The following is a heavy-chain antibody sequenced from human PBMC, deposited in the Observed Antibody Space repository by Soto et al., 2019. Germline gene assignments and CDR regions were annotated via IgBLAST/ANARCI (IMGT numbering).Heavy chain of an antibody. J-gene: IGHJ4*02. Sequence: QVQLQESGPGLVKPSGTLSLTCAVSSGSISSSNWWSWVRQPPGKGLEWIGEIYHSGSTNYNPSLKSRITISVDKSKNQLSLKLSSVTAADTAVYYCASRTVSDIVVVRAAMHFDYWGQGTLVTVSS. CDR3: ASRTVSDIVVVRAAMHFDY. D-gene: IGHD2-2*01. V-gene: IGHV4-4*02. CDR2: IYHSGST. CDR1: SGSISSSNW.